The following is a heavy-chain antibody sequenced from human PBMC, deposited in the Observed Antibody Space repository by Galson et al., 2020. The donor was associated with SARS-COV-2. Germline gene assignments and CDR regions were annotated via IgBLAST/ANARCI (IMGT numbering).Heavy chain of an antibody. J-gene: IGHJ4*02. V-gene: IGHV1-18*01. CDR3: ARTDTIEYQYGSGTEPLVDY. CDR2: ISAYNDNT. CDR1: GSTFTSYG. Sequence: ASVTVSCQASGSTFTSYGISWVRPAPGQRLEWLRCISAYNDNTPSAPNPQGTVTLTTDTSTATAYMELRRLRSDDTAVFYCARTDTIEYQYGSGTEPLVDYWGQGTLVTVSS. D-gene: IGHD3-10*01.